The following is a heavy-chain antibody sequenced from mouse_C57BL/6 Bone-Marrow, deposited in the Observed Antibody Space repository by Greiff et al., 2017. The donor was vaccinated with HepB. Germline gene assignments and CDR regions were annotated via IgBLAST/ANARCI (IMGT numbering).Heavy chain of an antibody. Sequence: QVQLQQPGAELVKPGASVKLSCEASGYTFTSYWMHWVQQRPGRGLEWIGIIDPNSGGTKYNEKFKSKAALTVDKHSSTAYMQLSSLTSEDSAVYYCARGEGIYYGNYDYAMDYWGKGTSVTVSS. CDR2: IDPNSGGT. V-gene: IGHV1-72*01. J-gene: IGHJ4*01. D-gene: IGHD2-1*01. CDR3: ARGEGIYYGNYDYAMDY. CDR1: GYTFTSYW.